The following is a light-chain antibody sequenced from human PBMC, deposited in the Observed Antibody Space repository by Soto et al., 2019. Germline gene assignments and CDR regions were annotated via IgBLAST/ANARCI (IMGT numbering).Light chain of an antibody. CDR3: HQRTDSS. CDR2: DAS. Sequence: EIVLTQSPATLSMSPGDRATLSCRASQSISTYLAWYQQKPGQAPRLLIYDASIRATGIPARFSGSGSGTDFALTISSLEPEDFAVYYCHQRTDSSFGGGTKVEIK. CDR1: QSISTY. V-gene: IGKV3-11*01. J-gene: IGKJ4*01.